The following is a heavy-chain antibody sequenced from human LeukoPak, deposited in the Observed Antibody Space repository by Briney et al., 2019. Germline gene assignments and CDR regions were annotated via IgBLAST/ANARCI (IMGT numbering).Heavy chain of an antibody. Sequence: ASVKVSCKASGGTFSSYAISWVRQAPGQGLEWMGGIIPIFGTANYAQKFQGRVTITTDESTSTAYMELSSLRPEDTAVYYCARDQEGLQFDYWGQGTLVTVSS. V-gene: IGHV1-69*05. CDR1: GGTFSSYA. CDR2: IIPIFGTA. J-gene: IGHJ4*02. CDR3: ARDQEGLQFDY. D-gene: IGHD4-11*01.